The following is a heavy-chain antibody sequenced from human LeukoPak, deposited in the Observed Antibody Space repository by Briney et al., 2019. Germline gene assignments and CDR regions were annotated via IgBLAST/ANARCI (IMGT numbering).Heavy chain of an antibody. CDR2: LNAGGGST. V-gene: IGHV3-23*01. CDR1: GFTFRNYA. CDR3: ATPIRDRYCSGGSCYSPFDF. J-gene: IGHJ4*02. Sequence: GGSLRLSRAASGFTFRNYAMSWVRQAPGKGLEWVSALNAGGGSTHYADSVKGRFTISRDNSKNTLYLQMNSLGVEDTAVYYCATPIRDRYCSGGSCYSPFDFWGQGTLVTVSS. D-gene: IGHD2-15*01.